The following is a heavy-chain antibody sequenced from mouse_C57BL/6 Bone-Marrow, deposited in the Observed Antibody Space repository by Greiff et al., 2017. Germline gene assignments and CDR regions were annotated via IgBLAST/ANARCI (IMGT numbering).Heavy chain of an antibody. CDR2: IDPETGGT. CDR1: GYTFTDYE. J-gene: IGHJ3*01. D-gene: IGHD2-4*01. CDR3: TKCYEYSGAWFDY. V-gene: IGHV1-15*01. Sequence: VKLMESGAELVRPGASVTLSCKASGYTFTDYEMHWVKQTPVHGLEWIGAIDPETGGTAYNQKFKGKAILTADKSSSTAYMELRSLTSEDSAVYYCTKCYEYSGAWFDYWGKGTLVTVSA.